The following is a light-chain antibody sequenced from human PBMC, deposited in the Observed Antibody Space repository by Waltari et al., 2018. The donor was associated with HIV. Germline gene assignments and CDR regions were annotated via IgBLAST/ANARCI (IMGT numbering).Light chain of an antibody. V-gene: IGLV1-44*01. Sequence: QSVLTQPPSASGTPGQRVTISCSGSSSNIGGNTVSWYQQLPGTAPKLLIYSNNQRPSGVPDRFAGSRSGTSASLAISGLQSEDETDYYGATWDDSLNGWVFGGGTKLTVL. CDR3: ATWDDSLNGWV. CDR1: SSNIGGNT. CDR2: SNN. J-gene: IGLJ3*02.